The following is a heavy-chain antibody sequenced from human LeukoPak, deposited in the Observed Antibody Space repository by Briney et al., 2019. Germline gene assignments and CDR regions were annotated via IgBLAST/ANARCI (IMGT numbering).Heavy chain of an antibody. D-gene: IGHD6-19*01. J-gene: IGHJ2*01. CDR1: GGSFSGYY. CDR2: INHSGST. CDR3: ARVLEGSSGQHWYFDL. V-gene: IGHV4-34*01. Sequence: PSETLSLTCAVYGGSFSGYYWSWIRHPPGKGLEWIGEINHSGSTNYNPSLKSRVTISVDTSKNQFSLRLSSVTAADTAVYYCARVLEGSSGQHWYFDLWGRGTLGTVSS.